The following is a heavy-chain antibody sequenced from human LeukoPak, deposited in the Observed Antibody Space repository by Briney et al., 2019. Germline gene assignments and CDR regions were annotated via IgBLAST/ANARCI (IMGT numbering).Heavy chain of an antibody. J-gene: IGHJ4*02. CDR1: GYSITTGYY. CDR3: ARVLDYYGSGIYSFDY. D-gene: IGHD3-10*01. V-gene: IGHV4-38-2*02. Sequence: PSETLSLTCTVSGYSITTGYYWGWIRQPPGKGLEWIGGTYHSGSAYYNPSLKSRVTISVDTSKNQFSLKLSSVTAADTAVYYCARVLDYYGSGIYSFDYWGQGTLVTASS. CDR2: TYHSGSA.